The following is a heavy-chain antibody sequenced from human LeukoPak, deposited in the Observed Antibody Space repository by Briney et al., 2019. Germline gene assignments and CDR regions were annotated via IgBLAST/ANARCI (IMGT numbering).Heavy chain of an antibody. CDR1: GFTFSSYG. J-gene: IGHJ4*02. CDR2: ISYDGSNK. Sequence: GRSLRLSCAASGFTFSSYGMHWVRQAPGKGLGCVAVISYDGSNKYYADSVKGRFTNSRNNSKNTLYLQMNSLRAEDTAVYYCSSDGGKNFDYWGQGTLVTVSS. D-gene: IGHD4-23*01. V-gene: IGHV3-30*03. CDR3: SSDGGKNFDY.